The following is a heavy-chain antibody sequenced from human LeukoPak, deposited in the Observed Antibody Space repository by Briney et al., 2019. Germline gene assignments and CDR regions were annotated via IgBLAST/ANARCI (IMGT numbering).Heavy chain of an antibody. CDR2: IYYSGST. Sequence: SETLSLTCTVSGGSISSSSYYWGWIRQPPGKGLEWIGNIYYSGSTYYNPSLQSRVTISVDTSKNQFSLKLSSVTAADTAVYYCARMMYYYDSSGYFDYWGQGTLVTASS. J-gene: IGHJ4*02. D-gene: IGHD3-22*01. V-gene: IGHV4-39*01. CDR3: ARMMYYYDSSGYFDY. CDR1: GGSISSSSYY.